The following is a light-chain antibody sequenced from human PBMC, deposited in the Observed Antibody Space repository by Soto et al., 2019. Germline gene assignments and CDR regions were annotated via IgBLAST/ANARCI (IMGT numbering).Light chain of an antibody. CDR3: TSYTSNSTVI. Sequence: QSALTQPASVSGSPGQSITISCTGTSRDVGGYNYVSWYQQYPGKAPKLMIYDVSNRPSGVSNRFSGSKSGYTASLTISGLQAEDEAEYYCTSYTSNSTVIVGGGTKLTVL. CDR2: DVS. CDR1: SRDVGGYNY. J-gene: IGLJ2*01. V-gene: IGLV2-14*01.